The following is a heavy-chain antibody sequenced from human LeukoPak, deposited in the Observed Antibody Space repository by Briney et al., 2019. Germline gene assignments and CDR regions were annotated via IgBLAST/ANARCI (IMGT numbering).Heavy chain of an antibody. D-gene: IGHD2-2*01. CDR3: ARHYCSSTSCYLFDY. CDR2: IYYSGST. CDR1: GGSISSSSYY. V-gene: IGHV4-39*01. Sequence: PSETLSLTCTVSGGSISSSSYYWGWIRQPPGKGLEWIGSIYYSGSTYYNPSLKSRVTISVDTSKNQFSLKLSSVTAADTAVYYCARHYCSSTSCYLFDYWGQGTLVTVSS. J-gene: IGHJ4*02.